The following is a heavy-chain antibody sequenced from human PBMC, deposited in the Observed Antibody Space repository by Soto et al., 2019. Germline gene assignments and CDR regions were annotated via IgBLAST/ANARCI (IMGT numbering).Heavy chain of an antibody. V-gene: IGHV1-3*04. D-gene: IGHD3-16*01. CDR2: INTDNGNT. CDR1: GYTLTTYA. Sequence: ASVKVSCKASGYTLTTYAIHWVRQAPGQSLEWMGWINTDNGNTYYSQKMQARVTITRDTSASTAYMELSRLRSEDTAVYYCARSRVRGGYYFDYWGQGALVTVS. CDR3: ARSRVRGGYYFDY. J-gene: IGHJ4*02.